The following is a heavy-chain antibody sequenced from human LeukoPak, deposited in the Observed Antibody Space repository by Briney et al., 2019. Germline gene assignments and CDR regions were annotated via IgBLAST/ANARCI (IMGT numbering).Heavy chain of an antibody. CDR1: GGSFSGYY. D-gene: IGHD3-10*01. V-gene: IGHV4-34*01. CDR3: ARGIEFTMVRGVNYFDY. CDR2: INHSGST. Sequence: SETLSLTCAVYGGSFSGYYWSWIRQPPGKGLEWIGEINHSGSTNYNPSLKSRVTISVDTSKNQFSLKLSSVTAADTAVYYCARGIEFTMVRGVNYFDYWGQGTLVTVSS. J-gene: IGHJ4*02.